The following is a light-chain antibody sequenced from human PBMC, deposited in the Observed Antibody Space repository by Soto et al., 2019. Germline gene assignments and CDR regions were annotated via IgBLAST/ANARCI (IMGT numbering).Light chain of an antibody. Sequence: EILVPNSPATLFVFSGEKATPSFRARQKVCRNLAWYQQKPCQAPRLLIYGASTRVTGIPARFSGSGSGTEFTLTISSLQSEDFAVYYCQQYNNWPPWTFGQGTKVDIK. CDR3: QQYNNWPPWT. CDR2: GAS. CDR1: QKVCRN. V-gene: IGKV3-15*01. J-gene: IGKJ1*01.